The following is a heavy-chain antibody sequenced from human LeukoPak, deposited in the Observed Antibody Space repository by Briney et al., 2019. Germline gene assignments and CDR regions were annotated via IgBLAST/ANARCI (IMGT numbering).Heavy chain of an antibody. J-gene: IGHJ6*03. D-gene: IGHD3-10*01. V-gene: IGHV4-59*01. CDR3: ARGRYLTSYYYYMDV. CDR2: IYYSGST. CDR1: GGSISSYY. Sequence: SETLSLTCTVSGGSISSYYWSWIRQPPGKGLEWIGYIYYSGSTNYNPSLKSRVTISVDTSKNQFPLKLSSVTAADTAVYYCARGRYLTSYYYYMDVWGKGTPVTVSS.